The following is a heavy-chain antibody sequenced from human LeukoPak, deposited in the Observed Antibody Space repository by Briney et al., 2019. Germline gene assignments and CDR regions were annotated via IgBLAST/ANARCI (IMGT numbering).Heavy chain of an antibody. V-gene: IGHV1-2*02. CDR3: AREGSYCVGGDCYSFDF. CDR1: VYRFISNY. CDR2: MHPGNGNT. J-gene: IGHJ4*02. D-gene: IGHD2-21*02. Sequence: GASVTVSFKSSVYRFISNYIQWVRQAPGLGPEWMGWMHPGNGNTRYAEKFQGRVTMTRDTSINTAYMDLSSLRSDDTAVYYCAREGSYCVGGDCYSFDFWGQGTLITVSS.